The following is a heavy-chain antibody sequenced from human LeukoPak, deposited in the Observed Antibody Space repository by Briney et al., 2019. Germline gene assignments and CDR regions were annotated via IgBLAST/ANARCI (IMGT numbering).Heavy chain of an antibody. V-gene: IGHV3-21*01. CDR3: ARVYQGVAIFDGIDY. Sequence: GGSLRLSCVASGFTSSSYSMNWVRQAPGKGLEWVSSISRSSSYINYADSLKGRFTISRDNAKNSVYLQMNSLRAEDTAVYYCARVYQGVAIFDGIDYWGQGTLVTVSS. CDR1: GFTSSSYS. D-gene: IGHD3-3*01. CDR2: ISRSSSYI. J-gene: IGHJ4*02.